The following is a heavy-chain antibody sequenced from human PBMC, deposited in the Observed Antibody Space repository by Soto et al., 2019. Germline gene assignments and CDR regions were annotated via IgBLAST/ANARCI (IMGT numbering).Heavy chain of an antibody. J-gene: IGHJ4*02. CDR3: AHRVLRTVFGLVTTTAIYFDS. CDR2: IYWDDDK. Sequence: QITLNESGPTVVRPTETLTLTCRFSGFSLTTSGVGVGWIRQSPGKAPEWLALIYWDDDKRYSASLKSRLTITPDTPKNQLLLTVSDLDPTDTATYYCAHRVLRTVFGLVTTTAIYFDSWGQGTPVAVSS. V-gene: IGHV2-5*02. CDR1: GFSLTTSGVG. D-gene: IGHD3-3*01.